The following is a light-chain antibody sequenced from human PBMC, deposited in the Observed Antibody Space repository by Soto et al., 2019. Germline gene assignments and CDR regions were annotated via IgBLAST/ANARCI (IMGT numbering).Light chain of an antibody. J-gene: IGKJ3*01. Sequence: DIVLTQSPGTLSLSPGERATLSCRASQSVKNNYLAWYQQKPGQAPRLLIYGASSRATGIPDRFSGSGSGTDFTLTISRLEPEDFAVYYCQQRYNWPRTFGPGTKVDIK. V-gene: IGKV3D-20*02. CDR3: QQRYNWPRT. CDR1: QSVKNNY. CDR2: GAS.